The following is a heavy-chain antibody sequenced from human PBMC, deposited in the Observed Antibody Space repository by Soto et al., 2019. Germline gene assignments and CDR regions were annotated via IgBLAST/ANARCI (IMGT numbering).Heavy chain of an antibody. CDR2: INYSGSF. CDR3: ARIATTTLGGPIDY. CDR1: GYFISSSHW. Sequence: QVQVQESGPGLVKASDTLSLTCRVSGYFISSSHWWGWLRQPPGKGLEWIGHINYSGSFYHDPSLKSRVTMSLDTSKHQFSLRLSSVTAVDTAVYYCARIATTTLGGPIDYWGRGTLVTVSS. V-gene: IGHV4-28*05. J-gene: IGHJ4*02. D-gene: IGHD4-4*01.